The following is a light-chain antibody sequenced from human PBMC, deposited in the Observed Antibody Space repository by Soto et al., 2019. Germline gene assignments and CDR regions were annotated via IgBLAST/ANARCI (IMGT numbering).Light chain of an antibody. CDR1: SSDIGGYNS. Sequence: QSALTQPPSASGSPGQSVTISCTGTSSDIGGYNSVSWYQQHPGKAPRLMIYEVNKRPSGVPDRFSGSKSGNTASLTISGLQAEDEADYYCSSYTSSSTPYVFGTGTKVTVL. CDR3: SSYTSSSTPYV. J-gene: IGLJ1*01. V-gene: IGLV2-8*01. CDR2: EVN.